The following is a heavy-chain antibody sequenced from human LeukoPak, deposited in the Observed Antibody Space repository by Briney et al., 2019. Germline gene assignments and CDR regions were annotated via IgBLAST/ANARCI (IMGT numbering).Heavy chain of an antibody. Sequence: GASVKVSCKASGGTFSSYAISWVRQAPGQGLEWMGGIIPIFGTANYAQKFQGRVTITADESTSTAYMELSSLRSEDTAVYYCARDPQGNRPKGTGTGGYMDVWGKGTTVTVSS. CDR2: IIPIFGTA. CDR1: GGTFSSYA. CDR3: ARDPQGNRPKGTGTGGYMDV. J-gene: IGHJ6*03. D-gene: IGHD1-1*01. V-gene: IGHV1-69*13.